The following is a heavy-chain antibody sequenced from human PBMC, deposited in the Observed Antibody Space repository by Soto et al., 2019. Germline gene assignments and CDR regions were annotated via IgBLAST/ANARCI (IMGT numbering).Heavy chain of an antibody. CDR1: GYTFTNYG. Sequence: QVQLVQSGTEVKKSGASVKVSCKASGYTFTNYGISWVRQAPGQGLEWVGWISGFNGNTNYAQKLQGRVTMGTDTSTSTAYMQLRSLRSDDTAVHYCARGHGDYIGDFDYWGQGTLVTVSS. CDR2: ISGFNGNT. CDR3: ARGHGDYIGDFDY. V-gene: IGHV1-18*01. D-gene: IGHD4-17*01. J-gene: IGHJ4*02.